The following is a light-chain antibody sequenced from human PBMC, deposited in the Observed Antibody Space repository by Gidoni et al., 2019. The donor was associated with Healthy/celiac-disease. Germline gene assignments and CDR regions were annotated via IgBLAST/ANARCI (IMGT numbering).Light chain of an antibody. CDR1: QGIRND. Sequence: AIHLTQSPSSLSASVGDIVTITCRASQGIRNDLGWYQQKPGKAPKLLIYAASSVQSGVPSRFSGSGSGTDFTLTISSLQPEDFATYYCLQDYNYPPTFGQGTKVEIK. CDR3: LQDYNYPPT. J-gene: IGKJ1*01. V-gene: IGKV1-6*01. CDR2: AAS.